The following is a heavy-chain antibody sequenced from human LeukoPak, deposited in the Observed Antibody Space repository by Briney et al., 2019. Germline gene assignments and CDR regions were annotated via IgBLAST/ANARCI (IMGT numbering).Heavy chain of an antibody. J-gene: IGHJ4*02. Sequence: GGSLRLSCAASGFTFSSYSMTWGRQAPGKGLEWVSSISSSSSYRNYADAVRGRFTISRDNAKNSLFLQMDSLRGEDTAVYYCARCTTGKTFGSLREIKKSREIDFWGQGTLVTVSS. D-gene: IGHD1-1*01. V-gene: IGHV3-21*01. CDR1: GFTFSSYS. CDR2: ISSSSSYR. CDR3: ARCTTGKTFGSLREIKKSREIDF.